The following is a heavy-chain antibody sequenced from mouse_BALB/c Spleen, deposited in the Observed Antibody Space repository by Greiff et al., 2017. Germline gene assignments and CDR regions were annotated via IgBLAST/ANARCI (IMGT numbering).Heavy chain of an antibody. CDR3: TRRGDYGSRYFDY. CDR1: GYTFTDYE. Sequence: VQLQQSGAELVRPGASVTLSCKASGYTFTDYEMHWVKQTPVHGLEWIGAIDPETGGTAYNQKFKGKATLTADKSSSTAYMELRSLTSEDSAVYYCTRRGDYGSRYFDYWGQGTTLTVSS. CDR2: IDPETGGT. D-gene: IGHD1-1*01. J-gene: IGHJ2*01. V-gene: IGHV1-15*01.